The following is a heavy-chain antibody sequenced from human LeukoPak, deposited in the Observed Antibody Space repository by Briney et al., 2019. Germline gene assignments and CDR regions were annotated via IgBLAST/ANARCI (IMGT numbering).Heavy chain of an antibody. J-gene: IGHJ3*02. Sequence: GGSLRLSCAASRFTFDDYAMHWVRQAPGKGLEWVSLISGDGGSTYYADSVKGRFTISRDNSKNSLYLQMNSLRTEDTALYYYAMNYYYDSSGYYSGAFDIWGQGTMVTVSS. CDR3: AMNYYYDSSGYYSGAFDI. V-gene: IGHV3-43*02. D-gene: IGHD3-22*01. CDR2: ISGDGGST. CDR1: RFTFDDYA.